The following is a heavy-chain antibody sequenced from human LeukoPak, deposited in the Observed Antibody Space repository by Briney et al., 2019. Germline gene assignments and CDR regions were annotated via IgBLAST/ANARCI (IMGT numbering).Heavy chain of an antibody. CDR3: AKDQGQAVVPRRFDY. CDR1: GFTFSTYA. J-gene: IGHJ4*02. V-gene: IGHV3-23*01. D-gene: IGHD2-15*01. CDR2: IYYSGGNT. Sequence: GGSLRLSCAASGFTFSTYAMSWVRQAPGKGLEWVSTIYYSGGNTYSADSVKGRFTIPRDNAKNTLYLQMNSLRAEDTAVYYCAKDQGQAVVPRRFDYWGQGTLVTVSS.